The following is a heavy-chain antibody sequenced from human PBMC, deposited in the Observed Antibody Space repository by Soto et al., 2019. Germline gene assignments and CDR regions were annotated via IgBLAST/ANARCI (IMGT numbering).Heavy chain of an antibody. V-gene: IGHV1-46*01. D-gene: IGHD6-19*01. CDR3: ARSTAVAETYYYYGMDV. J-gene: IGHJ6*02. CDR1: GYTFTSYY. CDR2: INPSGGST. Sequence: ASLKVSCKASGYTFTSYYMHWVRQAPGQGLEWMGIINPSGGSTSYAQKFQGRVTMTRDTSTSTVYMELSSLRSEDTAVYYCARSTAVAETYYYYGMDVWGQGTTVTVS.